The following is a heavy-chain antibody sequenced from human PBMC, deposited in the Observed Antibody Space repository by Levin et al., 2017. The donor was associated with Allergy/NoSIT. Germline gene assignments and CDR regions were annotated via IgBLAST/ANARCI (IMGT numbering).Heavy chain of an antibody. Sequence: SGGSLRLSCAASDFTFSNYWMHWVRQGPGKGLVWVSHINNDGSDTTYADSVKGRFTISRDNAKNTLYLQVDSLGVEDTAVYYCARGMASGWHNDTFDIWGQGTMVTVSS. J-gene: IGHJ3*02. CDR2: INNDGSDT. V-gene: IGHV3-74*01. CDR1: DFTFSNYW. D-gene: IGHD6-19*01. CDR3: ARGMASGWHNDTFDI.